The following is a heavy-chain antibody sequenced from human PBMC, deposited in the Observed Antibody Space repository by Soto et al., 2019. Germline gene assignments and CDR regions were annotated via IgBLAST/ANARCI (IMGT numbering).Heavy chain of an antibody. CDR3: ARYPPVKYYYYGMDV. Sequence: SETLSLTCTVSGGSISSSSYYWGWIRQPPGKGLEWIGSIYYSGSTYYNPSLKSRVTISVDTSKNQFSLKLSSVTAADTAVYYCARYPPVKYYYYGMDVWGQGTTVTVSS. CDR2: IYYSGST. V-gene: IGHV4-39*01. CDR1: GGSISSSSYY. J-gene: IGHJ6*02.